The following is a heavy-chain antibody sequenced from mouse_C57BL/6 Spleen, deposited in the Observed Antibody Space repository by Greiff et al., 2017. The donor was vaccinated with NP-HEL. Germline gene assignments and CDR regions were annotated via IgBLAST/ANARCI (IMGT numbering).Heavy chain of an antibody. CDR2: ISSGSSTI. Sequence: EVKLVESGGGLVKPGGSLKLSCAASGFTFSDYGMHWVRQAPEKGLEWVAYISSGSSTIYYADTVKGRFTISRDNAKNTLFLQMTSLRSEETAMYYCARSEVDGYYVWFAYWGQGTLVTVSA. J-gene: IGHJ3*01. V-gene: IGHV5-17*01. D-gene: IGHD2-3*01. CDR1: GFTFSDYG. CDR3: ARSEVDGYYVWFAY.